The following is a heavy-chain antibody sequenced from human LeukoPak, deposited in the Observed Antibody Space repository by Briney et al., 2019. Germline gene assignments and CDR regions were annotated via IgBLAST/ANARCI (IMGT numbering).Heavy chain of an antibody. CDR3: ARESDIAVAGTGFGY. CDR1: GYTFTSYY. CDR2: INLIGGST. Sequence: ASVKVSCKASGYTFTSYYMHWVRQAPGQGLEWMGIINLIGGSTRYAQKFQGRVTMTRDTSTSTVYMELSSLRSEDTAVYYCARESDIAVAGTGFGYWGQGTLVTVSS. D-gene: IGHD6-19*01. V-gene: IGHV1-46*01. J-gene: IGHJ4*02.